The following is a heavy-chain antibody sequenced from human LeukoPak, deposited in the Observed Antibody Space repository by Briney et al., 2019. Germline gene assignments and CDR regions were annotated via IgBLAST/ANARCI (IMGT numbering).Heavy chain of an antibody. CDR2: ISYDGSNK. J-gene: IGHJ4*02. CDR1: GFTFSSYG. V-gene: IGHV3-30*18. CDR3: AKDGGKPDIVVVPAANDY. D-gene: IGHD2-2*01. Sequence: GGSLRLSCAASGFTFSSYGMHWVRQAPGKGLEWVAVISYDGSNKYYADSVKGRFTISRDNSKNTLYLQMNSLRAEDTAVYYCAKDGGKPDIVVVPAANDYWGQGTLVTVSS.